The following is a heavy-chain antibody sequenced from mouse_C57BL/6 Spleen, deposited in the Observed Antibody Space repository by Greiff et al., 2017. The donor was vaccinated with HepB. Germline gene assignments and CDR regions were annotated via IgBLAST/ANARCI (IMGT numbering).Heavy chain of an antibody. D-gene: IGHD2-1*01. CDR1: GYTFTDYN. CDR2: INPNNGGT. CDR3: ARRAEGGNYLYYFDY. V-gene: IGHV1-22*01. Sequence: EVKLMESGPELVKPGASVKMSCKASGYTFTDYNMHWVKQSHGKSLEWIGYINPNNGGTSYNQKFKGKATLTVNKSSSTAYMELRSLTSEDSAVYYCARRAEGGNYLYYFDYWGQGTTLTVSS. J-gene: IGHJ2*01.